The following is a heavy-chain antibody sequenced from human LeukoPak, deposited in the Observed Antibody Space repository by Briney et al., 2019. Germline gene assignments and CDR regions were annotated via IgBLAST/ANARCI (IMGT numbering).Heavy chain of an antibody. Sequence: GGSLRLSCAASGFTVSSNYMSWVRQAPGKGLEWVSVIYSGGSTYYADSVKGRFTISRDNSKNTLYLQMNSLRAEDTAVYYCANSAGQWLPYYFDYWGQGTLVTVSS. CDR2: IYSGGST. CDR1: GFTVSSNY. D-gene: IGHD6-19*01. V-gene: IGHV3-53*01. J-gene: IGHJ4*02. CDR3: ANSAGQWLPYYFDY.